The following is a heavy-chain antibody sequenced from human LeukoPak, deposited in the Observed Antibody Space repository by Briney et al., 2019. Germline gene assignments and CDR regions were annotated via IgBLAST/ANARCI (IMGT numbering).Heavy chain of an antibody. CDR2: ISSSGSYI. CDR1: GFTFSRYS. J-gene: IGHJ4*02. V-gene: IGHV3-21*01. CDR3: AREDYGDYVFGH. Sequence: GGSLRLSCAASGFTFSRYSMNWVRQAPGKGLEWVSSISSSGSYIYYADSVKGRFTISRDNAKNSLYLQKNRLGAEDTAVYYCAREDYGDYVFGHWGQGTLVTVSS. D-gene: IGHD4-17*01.